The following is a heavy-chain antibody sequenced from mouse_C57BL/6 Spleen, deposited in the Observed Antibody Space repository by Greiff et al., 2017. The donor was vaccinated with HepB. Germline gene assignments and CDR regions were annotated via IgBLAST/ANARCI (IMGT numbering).Heavy chain of an antibody. D-gene: IGHD2-3*01. CDR3: ARQRGYYDYAMDY. J-gene: IGHJ4*01. Sequence: DVKLVESGGGLVKPGGSLKLSCAASGFTFSDYGMHWVRQAPEKGLEWVAYISSGSSTIYYADPVKGRFTISRDNAKNTLCLQMTSLRSEDTAMYYCARQRGYYDYAMDYWGQGTSVTVSS. V-gene: IGHV5-17*01. CDR2: ISSGSSTI. CDR1: GFTFSDYG.